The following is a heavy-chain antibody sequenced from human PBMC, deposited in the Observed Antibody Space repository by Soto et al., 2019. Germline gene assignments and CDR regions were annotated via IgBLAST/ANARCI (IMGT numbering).Heavy chain of an antibody. CDR3: ARDPVYYDSSGYYHYSYYGMDV. Sequence: TVSGGSISSGGYYWSWIRQHPGKGLEWIGYIYYSGSTYYNPSLKSRVTISVDTSKNQFSLKLSSVTAADTAVYYCARDPVYYDSSGYYHYSYYGMDVWGQGTTVTVSS. V-gene: IGHV4-31*03. CDR1: GGSISSGGYY. D-gene: IGHD3-22*01. CDR2: IYYSGST. J-gene: IGHJ6*02.